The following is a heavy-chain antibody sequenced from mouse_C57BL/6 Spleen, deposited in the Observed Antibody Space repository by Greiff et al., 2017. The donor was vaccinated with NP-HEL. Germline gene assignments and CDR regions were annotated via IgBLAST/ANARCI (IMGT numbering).Heavy chain of an antibody. Sequence: VHLKESGPGLVAPSQSLSIPCTVSGFSLTSYGVHWVRQPPGKGLEWLVVIWSDGSTTYNSALKSRLSISKDNSKSQVFLKMNSLQTDDTAMYYCARQGYDSDAMDYWGQGTSVTVSS. CDR1: GFSLTSYG. CDR3: ARQGYDSDAMDY. D-gene: IGHD2-4*01. J-gene: IGHJ4*01. CDR2: IWSDGST. V-gene: IGHV2-6-1*01.